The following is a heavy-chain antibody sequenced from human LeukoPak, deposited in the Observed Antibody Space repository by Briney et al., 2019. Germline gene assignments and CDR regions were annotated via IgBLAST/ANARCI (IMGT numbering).Heavy chain of an antibody. J-gene: IGHJ4*02. CDR2: INHSGST. CDR1: GESFSGYY. V-gene: IGHV4-34*01. Sequence: PSETLSLTCTVYGESFSGYYWSWIRQPPGKGLEWIGEINHSGSTNYNPSLKSRITISVDTSKNQFSLKLTSVTAADTAVYYCARNYNYGRYFFDSWGQGILVTVSS. D-gene: IGHD3-10*01. CDR3: ARNYNYGRYFFDS.